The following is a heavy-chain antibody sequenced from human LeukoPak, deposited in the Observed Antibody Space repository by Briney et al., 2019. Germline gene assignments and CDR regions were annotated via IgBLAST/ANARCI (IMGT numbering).Heavy chain of an antibody. J-gene: IGHJ4*02. CDR1: TDIFSNYW. V-gene: IGHV5-51*01. Sequence: GESLKISCKGSTDIFSNYWIGWVRQLPGKGLEWMGIIYPGDSDITYSPSFQGQVTISADKSISTAYLQWSSLKASDTAMYYCARRGMFEMALDYWGQGTLVTVSS. D-gene: IGHD5-24*01. CDR2: IYPGDSDI. CDR3: ARRGMFEMALDY.